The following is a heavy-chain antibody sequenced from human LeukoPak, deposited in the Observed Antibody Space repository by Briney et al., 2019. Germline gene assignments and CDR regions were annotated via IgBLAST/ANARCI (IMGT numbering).Heavy chain of an antibody. CDR2: INHSGST. CDR3: ARVGCSGVTCYSRDFDF. V-gene: IGHV4-34*01. Sequence: PSETLSLTCAVYGGSFSGYYWSWLRQPPGKGLEWIAEINHSGSTNYNPSLKSRVTISVDTSKNQFSLNLSSVTAADTAVYYCARVGCSGVTCYSRDFDFWGQGTLVTVPS. J-gene: IGHJ4*02. D-gene: IGHD2-15*01. CDR1: GGSFSGYY.